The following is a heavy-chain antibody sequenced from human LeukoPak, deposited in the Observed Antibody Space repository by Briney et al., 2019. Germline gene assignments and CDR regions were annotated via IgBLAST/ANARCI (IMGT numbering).Heavy chain of an antibody. CDR2: IYHSGST. J-gene: IGHJ6*02. Sequence: TSETLSLTCAVSGGSISSGGYSWSWIRQPPGKGLEWIGYIYHSGSTYYNPSLKSRVTISVDRSKNQFSLKLSSVTGADTAVYYCARGNLGVNYNYYYGMDVWGQGTTVTVSS. CDR1: GGSISSGGYS. CDR3: ARGNLGVNYNYYYGMDV. V-gene: IGHV4-30-2*01. D-gene: IGHD3-16*02.